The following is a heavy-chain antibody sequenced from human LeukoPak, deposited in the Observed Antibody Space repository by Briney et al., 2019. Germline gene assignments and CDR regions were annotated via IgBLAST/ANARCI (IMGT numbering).Heavy chain of an antibody. CDR2: IFNSGSA. Sequence: PSETLSLTCTDSGVSMSSYYWSWIRQVPGKGLEYVGYIFNSGSANYNPSLESRVTISIDTSKNQISLKLSAVTAADTAIYHCATVTYSNYWADYWGRGTLVTVSS. D-gene: IGHD1-7*01. CDR3: ATVTYSNYWADY. V-gene: IGHV4-59*01. J-gene: IGHJ4*02. CDR1: GVSMSSYY.